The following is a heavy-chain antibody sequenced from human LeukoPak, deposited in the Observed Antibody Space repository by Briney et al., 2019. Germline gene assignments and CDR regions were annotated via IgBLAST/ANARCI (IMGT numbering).Heavy chain of an antibody. CDR1: GFTFSSYG. CDR2: MSASGGTT. CDR3: AKGGSGSYYGFDY. D-gene: IGHD1-26*01. J-gene: IGHJ4*02. V-gene: IGHV3-23*01. Sequence: GGSLRLSCAASGFTFSSYGMSWVRQAPGEGLDWVSIMSASGGTTFYADSVKGRFTISRDNSKNTLYLQMNSLGADDTAVYYCAKGGSGSYYGFDYWGQGTLVTVSS.